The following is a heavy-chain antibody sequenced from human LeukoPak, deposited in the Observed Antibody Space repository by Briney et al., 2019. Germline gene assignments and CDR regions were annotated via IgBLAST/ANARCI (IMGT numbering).Heavy chain of an antibody. CDR3: AKDIRDSSSWYIAFDI. D-gene: IGHD6-13*01. V-gene: IGHV3-23*01. CDR1: GFTFSSYA. Sequence: PGGSLRLSCAASGFTFSSYAMSWGRQAPGKGLEWVSAISGSGGSTYYADSVKGRFTISRDNSKNTLYLQMNSLRAEDTAVYYCAKDIRDSSSWYIAFDIWGQGTMVTVSS. CDR2: ISGSGGST. J-gene: IGHJ3*02.